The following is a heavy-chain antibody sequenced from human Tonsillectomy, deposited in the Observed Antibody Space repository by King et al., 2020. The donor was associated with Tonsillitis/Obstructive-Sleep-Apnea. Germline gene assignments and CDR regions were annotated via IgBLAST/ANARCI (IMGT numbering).Heavy chain of an antibody. CDR1: GFTFSNYV. CDR2: ISSDVNDK. CDR3: ARGDCGGDCINFDY. D-gene: IGHD2-21*01. V-gene: IGHV3-30-3*01. Sequence: VQLVESGGGVVQPGRSLRLSCAASGFTFSNYVLHWVRQAPGKGLEWVAVISSDVNDKYFADSVKGRFTVSRDNSKNTLYLQMSSLRPEDTAVYYCARGDCGGDCINFDYWGQGTLVTVSS. J-gene: IGHJ4*02.